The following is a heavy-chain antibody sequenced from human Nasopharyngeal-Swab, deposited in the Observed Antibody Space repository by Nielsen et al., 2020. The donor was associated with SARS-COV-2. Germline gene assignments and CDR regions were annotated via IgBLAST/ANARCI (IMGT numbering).Heavy chain of an antibody. CDR3: ARDASGWYIDY. D-gene: IGHD6-19*01. CDR1: GFIFSSYT. J-gene: IGHJ4*02. V-gene: IGHV3-21*01. Sequence: GGSLRLSCDASGFIFSSYTMNWVRRAPGKGLEWVSSISRSSSDIYYRDSLKGRFTVSRDNSKNTLYLQMNSLRAEDTAVYYCARDASGWYIDYWGQGTLVTVSS. CDR2: ISRSSSDI.